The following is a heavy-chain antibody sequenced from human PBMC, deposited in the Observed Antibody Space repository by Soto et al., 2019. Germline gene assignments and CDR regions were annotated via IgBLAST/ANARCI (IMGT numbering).Heavy chain of an antibody. CDR3: ATGGWGSSWYEGGSRIDY. CDR1: GFTFSSYD. V-gene: IGHV3-13*01. Sequence: EVQLVESGGGLVQPGGSLRLSCAASGFTFSSYDMHWVRQPPGKGLEWVSAIGPAGDTYYPGSVQGRFTLSRDNAKNSLYLQVNTLRAEDTAIYYCATGGWGSSWYEGGSRIDYWGQGTLVTVSS. D-gene: IGHD6-13*01. J-gene: IGHJ4*02. CDR2: IGPAGDT.